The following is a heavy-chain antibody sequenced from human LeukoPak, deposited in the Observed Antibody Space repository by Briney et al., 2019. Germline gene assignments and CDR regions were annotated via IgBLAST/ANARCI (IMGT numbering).Heavy chain of an antibody. CDR1: GFTFRSYW. Sequence: GGSLRLSCAASGFTFRSYWMHWVRQAPGKGLVWVSRINSDGSSTSYADSVKGRFTISRDNAKNTLYLQVNSLRAEDTAVYYCAGNYGSGRPWGQGTLVTVSS. CDR3: AGNYGSGRP. V-gene: IGHV3-74*01. D-gene: IGHD3-10*01. CDR2: INSDGSST. J-gene: IGHJ5*02.